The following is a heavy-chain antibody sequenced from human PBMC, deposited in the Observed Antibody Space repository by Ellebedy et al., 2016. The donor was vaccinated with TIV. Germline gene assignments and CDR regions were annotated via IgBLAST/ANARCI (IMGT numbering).Heavy chain of an antibody. CDR2: IFYRGST. CDR1: GGSISSSSYY. D-gene: IGHD3-22*01. CDR3: ASWGYSDPGY. Sequence: SETLSLXCTVSGGSISSSSYYWGWIRQPPGKGLEWIASIFYRGSTYYNPSLRSRVTISVDASKNQFSLKLSSVTATDTAVFYCASWGYSDPGYWGQGTLVTVSS. J-gene: IGHJ4*02. V-gene: IGHV4-39*01.